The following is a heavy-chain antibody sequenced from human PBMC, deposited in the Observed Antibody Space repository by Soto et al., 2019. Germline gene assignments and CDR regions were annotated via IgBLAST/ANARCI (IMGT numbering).Heavy chain of an antibody. V-gene: IGHV3-48*02. CDR2: ISIGSTTI. J-gene: IGHJ5*02. CDR3: ARDNGMAGSFDP. Sequence: PRGSLRLSCAASGFTFSTYSMNWARQAPGKGLEWIAYISIGSTTIFYADSVKGRFTISRDNAKSSLYLQMNSLRDEDTAVYYCARDNGMAGSFDPWGQGTLVTVSS. D-gene: IGHD2-8*01. CDR1: GFTFSTYS.